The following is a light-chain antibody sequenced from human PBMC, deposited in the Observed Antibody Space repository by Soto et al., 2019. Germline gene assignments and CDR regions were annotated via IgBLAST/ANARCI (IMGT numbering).Light chain of an antibody. Sequence: QSVLTQPASVSGSPGLSITIPCTGTSSDVGAYNFVSWYQQHPDKAPKLMIFDVSNRPSGVSNRFSGSKSGNTASLTISGLQSEDEAEYYCGSYTTSSNYVFGKGTKVTVL. J-gene: IGLJ1*01. V-gene: IGLV2-14*03. CDR2: DVS. CDR3: GSYTTSSNYV. CDR1: SSDVGAYNF.